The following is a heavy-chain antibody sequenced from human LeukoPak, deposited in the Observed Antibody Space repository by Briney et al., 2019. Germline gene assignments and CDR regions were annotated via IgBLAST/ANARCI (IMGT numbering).Heavy chain of an antibody. Sequence: ASVKVSCKASGYTFTSYDINWVRQATGQGLEWMGWMNPNSGNTGYAQKFQGRVTMTRNTSISTAYMELSSLRSEDTAVYYCARDRRIVVPAARTRVNWFDPWGQGTLVTVSS. CDR2: MNPNSGNT. CDR1: GYTFTSYD. CDR3: ARDRRIVVPAARTRVNWFDP. V-gene: IGHV1-8*01. D-gene: IGHD2-2*01. J-gene: IGHJ5*02.